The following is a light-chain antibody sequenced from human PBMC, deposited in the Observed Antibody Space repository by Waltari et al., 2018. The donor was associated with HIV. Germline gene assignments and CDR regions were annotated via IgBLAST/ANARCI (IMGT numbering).Light chain of an antibody. J-gene: IGLJ1*01. CDR2: EVT. CDR1: PSDLGSFNL. V-gene: IGLV2-23*02. CDR3: CSYAGSRTYV. Sequence: QSALTQPASVSGSPGQSITISCTATPSDLGSFNLLSFYQQSPGKVPKLMIYEVTKRPSGVSNRFSGSKAGNTASLTISGLQAEDEADYYCCSYAGSRTYVFGTGTKVPVL.